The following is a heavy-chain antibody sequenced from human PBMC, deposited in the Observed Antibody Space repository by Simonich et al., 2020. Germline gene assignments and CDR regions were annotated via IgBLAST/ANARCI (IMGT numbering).Heavy chain of an antibody. D-gene: IGHD3-16*01. V-gene: IGHV4-39*01. CDR3: ASHAGFDFDI. Sequence: QLQLQESGPGLVTPAETLSLTCIFSGGSISISSYCWGWNRQPPGMGLEWIGSNTDNGRTHCNPTTKCVVTIYGDMSKNQFSLTVSAVTAADTAVYSCASHAGFDFDIWGQGTMVTVSS. CDR2: NTDNGRT. J-gene: IGHJ3*02. CDR1: GGSISISSYC.